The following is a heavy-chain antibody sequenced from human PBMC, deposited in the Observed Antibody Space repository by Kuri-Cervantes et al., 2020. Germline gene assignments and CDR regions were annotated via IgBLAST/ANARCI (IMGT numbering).Heavy chain of an antibody. D-gene: IGHD3-10*01. V-gene: IGHV4-59*08. CDR1: GGSISSYY. Sequence: GSLRLSCTVSGGSISSYYWSWIRQPPGKGLEWIGYIYYSGSTKYNPSLKSRVTISVDTSKNQFSLKLSSVTAADTAVYYCARLPRREVRGAYYYYGMDVWGQGTTVTVSS. CDR2: IYYSGST. CDR3: ARLPRREVRGAYYYYGMDV. J-gene: IGHJ6*02.